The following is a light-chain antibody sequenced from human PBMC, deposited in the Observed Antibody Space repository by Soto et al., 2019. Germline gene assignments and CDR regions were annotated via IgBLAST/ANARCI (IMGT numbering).Light chain of an antibody. J-gene: IGLJ2*01. CDR1: YSNIGADFA. CDR2: ANN. Sequence: QSVLTQPPSVSGAPGQRITISCAGSYSNIGADFAVHWYQHLPGTAPKLLIDANNNRPSGVPDRFSASQSGTSASLAITGLQAEDEGDYYCQSSDSTLSVVFGGGTKLTVL. V-gene: IGLV1-40*01. CDR3: QSSDSTLSVV.